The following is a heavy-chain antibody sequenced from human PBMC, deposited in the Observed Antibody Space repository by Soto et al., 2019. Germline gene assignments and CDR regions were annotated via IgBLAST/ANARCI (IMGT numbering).Heavy chain of an antibody. V-gene: IGHV3-21*01. CDR2: ISSSSSYI. J-gene: IGHJ5*02. Sequence: PGGSLRLSCAASGFTFSSYSMNWVRQAPGKGLEWVSYISSSSSYIYYADSVKGRFTISRDNAKNSLYLQMNSLRAEDTAVYYCARENHYGSDYNWFDPWGQGTLVTVSS. CDR1: GFTFSSYS. D-gene: IGHD3-10*01. CDR3: ARENHYGSDYNWFDP.